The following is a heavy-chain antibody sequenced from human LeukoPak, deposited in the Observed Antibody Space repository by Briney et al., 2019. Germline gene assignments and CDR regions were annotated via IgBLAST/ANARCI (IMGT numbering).Heavy chain of an antibody. CDR2: ISSSSAYI. V-gene: IGHV3-21*04. Sequence: GGSLRLSCAASGFTFSSYSMNWVRQAPGKGLEWVSSISSSSAYIYYADSMKGRFTISRDNAKNSLFLQMNSLRAEDTAVYYCAKAWAAAGTFASWGQGTLVTVSS. D-gene: IGHD6-13*01. CDR3: AKAWAAAGTFAS. CDR1: GFTFSSYS. J-gene: IGHJ4*02.